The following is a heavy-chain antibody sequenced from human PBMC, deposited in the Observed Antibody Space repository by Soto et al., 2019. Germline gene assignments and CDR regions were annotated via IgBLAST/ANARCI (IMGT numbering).Heavy chain of an antibody. CDR1: GYTFTNYN. V-gene: IGHV1-8*01. CDR2: MNPNTGNT. J-gene: IGHJ6*03. Sequence: ASVKVSCKASGYTFTNYNINWVRQATGQVLEWMGWMNPNTGNTGYAEKFQGRVTMTRNSSINTAYMELSGLRSDDTAVYYCAREAASDPSFYYHYMDVWGKGTTVTVSS. D-gene: IGHD6-25*01. CDR3: AREAASDPSFYYHYMDV.